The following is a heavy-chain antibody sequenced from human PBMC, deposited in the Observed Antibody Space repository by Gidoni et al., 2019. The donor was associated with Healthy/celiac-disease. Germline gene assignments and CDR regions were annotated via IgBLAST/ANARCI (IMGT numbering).Heavy chain of an antibody. CDR1: GGSFSGYY. D-gene: IGHD5-12*01. Sequence: QVQLQQWGAGLLKPSETLSLTCAVYGGSFSGYYWSWIRQPPGKGLEWIGEINHSGSTNYNPSLKSRVTISVDTSKNQFSLKLSSVTAADTAVYYCARTSVEMATPGDYWGQGTLVTVSS. J-gene: IGHJ4*02. CDR2: INHSGST. CDR3: ARTSVEMATPGDY. V-gene: IGHV4-34*01.